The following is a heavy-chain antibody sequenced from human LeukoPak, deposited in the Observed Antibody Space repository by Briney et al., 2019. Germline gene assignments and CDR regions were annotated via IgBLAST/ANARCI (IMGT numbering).Heavy chain of an antibody. CDR3: AKDLAVIWI. Sequence: GGSLRLSCAPSGLTLSSYAMSWVRQAPGKGLEWVSTISGSCGSTYYAVSVKGRFTISRDNSKDTLYLQMNSLRAEYTAVYYCAKDLAVIWIGGQGTLVTVSS. CDR1: GLTLSSYA. D-gene: IGHD2-2*03. J-gene: IGHJ4*02. V-gene: IGHV3-23*01. CDR2: ISGSCGST.